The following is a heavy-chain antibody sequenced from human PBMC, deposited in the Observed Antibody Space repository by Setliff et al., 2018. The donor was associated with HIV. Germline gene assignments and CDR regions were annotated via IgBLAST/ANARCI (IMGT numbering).Heavy chain of an antibody. J-gene: IGHJ4*02. CDR1: GGSISSHY. CDR3: ARAVVADCSCTSCQDAYYFDY. CDR2: ISYSGIS. Sequence: SETLSPTCTVSGGSISSHYWSWIRQPPGKGPEWIGYISYSGISNYNPSLKSRVTISLDTSKNHFSLQLRSVTAADTAVYYCARAVVADCSCTSCQDAYYFDYWGQGTLVTVSS. V-gene: IGHV4-59*11. D-gene: IGHD2-2*01.